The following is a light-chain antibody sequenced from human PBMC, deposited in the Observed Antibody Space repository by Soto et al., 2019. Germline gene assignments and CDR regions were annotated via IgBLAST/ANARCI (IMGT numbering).Light chain of an antibody. V-gene: IGLV2-23*01. J-gene: IGLJ1*01. CDR1: SSDVGSYNL. CDR2: EGS. Sequence: QSALTQPASLSGSPGQSITISCTGTSSDVGSYNLVSWYQQHPGKAPKLMIYEGSKRPSGVSNRFSGSKSGNTASLTISGLQAEDEADYYCCSYAGSSCYVFGTGTKVTVL. CDR3: CSYAGSSCYV.